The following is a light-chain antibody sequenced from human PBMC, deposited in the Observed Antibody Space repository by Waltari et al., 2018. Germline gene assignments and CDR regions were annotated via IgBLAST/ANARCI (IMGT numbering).Light chain of an antibody. V-gene: IGLV1-44*01. J-gene: IGLJ1*01. CDR3: AAWDDSLNGYG. Sequence: QSVLAQPPSASGTPGQRVTISCSGSSSNIGSNTVNWYQQLPGTAPKLLIDRNNQRPSGVPDRFSGSKSGTSASLAIIGLQSEYEGDYYCAAWDDSLNGYGFGTGTKVTVL. CDR2: RNN. CDR1: SSNIGSNT.